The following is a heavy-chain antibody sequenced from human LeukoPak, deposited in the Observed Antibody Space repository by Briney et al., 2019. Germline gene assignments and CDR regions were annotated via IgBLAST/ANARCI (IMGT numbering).Heavy chain of an antibody. V-gene: IGHV3-30*02. CDR3: ASLSSVAGPYFDY. CDR1: GFTFSTYW. CDR2: IQYDGSNE. D-gene: IGHD6-19*01. J-gene: IGHJ4*02. Sequence: PGGSLRLSCVGSGFTFSTYWMSWVRQAPGKGLEWVAYIQYDGSNEQYADSVKGRFSISRDNSKNTLYLQMNSLRAEDTAVYYCASLSSVAGPYFDYWGQGTLVTVSS.